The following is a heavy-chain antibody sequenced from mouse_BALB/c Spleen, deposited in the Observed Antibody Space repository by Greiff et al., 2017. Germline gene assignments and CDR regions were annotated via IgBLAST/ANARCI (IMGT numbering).Heavy chain of an antibody. J-gene: IGHJ4*01. CDR2: ISYDGSN. V-gene: IGHV3-6*02. CDR3: ARDYGYDDYAMDY. D-gene: IGHD2-2*01. CDR1: GYSITSGYY. Sequence: EVKLQESGPGLVKPSQSLSLTCSVTGYSITSGYYWNWIRQFPGNKLEWMGYISYDGSNNYNPSLKNRISITRDTSKNQFFLKLNSVTTEDTATYYCARDYGYDDYAMDYWGQGTSVTVSS.